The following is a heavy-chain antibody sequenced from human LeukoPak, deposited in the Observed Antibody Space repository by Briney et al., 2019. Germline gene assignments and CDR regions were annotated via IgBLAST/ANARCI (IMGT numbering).Heavy chain of an antibody. CDR1: GFTFDDYA. J-gene: IGHJ4*02. D-gene: IGHD1-14*01. CDR3: AKAVPGGYFDY. CDR2: ISWNSGSI. V-gene: IGHV3-9*01. Sequence: GGSLRLSCAASGFTFDDYAMHWVRHAPEKGLEWVSGISWNSGSIGYADSVKGRFTISRDNAKNSLYLQMNSLRAEDTALYYCAKAVPGGYFDYWGQGTLVTVSS.